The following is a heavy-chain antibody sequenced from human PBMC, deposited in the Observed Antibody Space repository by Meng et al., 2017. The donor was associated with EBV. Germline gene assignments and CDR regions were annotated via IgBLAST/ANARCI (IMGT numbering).Heavy chain of an antibody. CDR2: ISAYNGNT. J-gene: IGHJ4*02. V-gene: IGHV1-18*01. CDR1: GYTFTSYG. CDR3: ARGLDYFDY. Sequence: QGEPWPDGAEVKEPGASVKGSCKASGYTFTSYGISWVRQAPGQGLEWMGWISAYNGNTNYAQKLQGRVTMTTDTSTSTAYMELRSLRSDDTAVYYCARGLDYFDYWGQGTLVTVSS.